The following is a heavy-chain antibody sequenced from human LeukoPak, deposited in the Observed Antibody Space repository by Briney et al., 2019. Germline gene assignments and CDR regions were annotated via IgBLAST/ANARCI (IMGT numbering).Heavy chain of an antibody. Sequence: ASVKVSCKASGYTFNRNNINWVRQAPGQGLEWMGCISTYNGNTNYAQKLQGRVTMTTDTSTSTAYMELRSLRSDDTAVYYCARDRSGGYSYGLIDYWGQGTLVTVSS. J-gene: IGHJ4*02. D-gene: IGHD5-18*01. V-gene: IGHV1-18*01. CDR2: ISTYNGNT. CDR1: GYTFNRNN. CDR3: ARDRSGGYSYGLIDY.